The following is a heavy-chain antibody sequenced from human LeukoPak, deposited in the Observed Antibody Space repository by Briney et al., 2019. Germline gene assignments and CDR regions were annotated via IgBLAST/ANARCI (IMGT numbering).Heavy chain of an antibody. Sequence: GGSLRLSCAASGFTFSNYGMHWVRQAPGKGLEWVAVIAYDGSNEYYAEFVKGRFTISRDNSKNTLYQQMYSLRAEDTAVYFCAKDQGIAVAGTDDAFDIWGQGTRVTVSS. CDR1: GFTFSNYG. V-gene: IGHV3-30*18. CDR2: IAYDGSNE. J-gene: IGHJ3*02. CDR3: AKDQGIAVAGTDDAFDI. D-gene: IGHD6-19*01.